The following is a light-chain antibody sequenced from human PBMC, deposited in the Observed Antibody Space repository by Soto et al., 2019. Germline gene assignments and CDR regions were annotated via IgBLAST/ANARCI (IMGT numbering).Light chain of an antibody. V-gene: IGLV2-14*01. J-gene: IGLJ1*01. CDR3: SAFTGSTPLYV. Sequence: QSALTQPASVSGSPGQSITISCTATTSEVCYYNYVSWYQQHPGKAPKLMIFEVSHRPSGVSNRFSGSKSGNAASLTISGLQAEDDADYYCSAFTGSTPLYVFGTGTKLTVL. CDR2: EVS. CDR1: TSEVCYYNY.